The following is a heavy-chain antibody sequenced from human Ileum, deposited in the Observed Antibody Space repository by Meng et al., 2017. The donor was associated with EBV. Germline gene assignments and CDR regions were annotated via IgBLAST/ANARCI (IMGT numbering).Heavy chain of an antibody. CDR1: GFTFSDYY. D-gene: IGHD5-12*01. CDR3: ARENSGGFSGCDY. CDR2: ITSSGHAV. Sequence: VPLVESGGGLVKPGGSLRLSCAASGFTFSDYYMSWIRQAPGKGLEWLSYITSSGHAVEYADSVKGRFTISRDNAKNSLYLQMNSLRAEDTAVYYCARENSGGFSGCDYWGQGTLVTVSS. J-gene: IGHJ4*02. V-gene: IGHV3-11*01.